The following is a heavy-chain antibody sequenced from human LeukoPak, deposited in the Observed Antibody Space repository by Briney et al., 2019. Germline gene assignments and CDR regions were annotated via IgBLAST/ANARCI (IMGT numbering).Heavy chain of an antibody. D-gene: IGHD6-25*01. CDR2: IHYSGTT. J-gene: IGHJ5*02. CDR1: GGSITNGDFY. Sequence: PSETLSLTCTVSGGSITNGDFYWDWIRQPPGKELEWIGNIHYSGTTYYKPSLRGRVTMYVDTPRNQFSLKLNFVNVADTALYYCARHPAARNWFDPWGQGVLVTVSS. V-gene: IGHV4-39*01. CDR3: ARHPAARNWFDP.